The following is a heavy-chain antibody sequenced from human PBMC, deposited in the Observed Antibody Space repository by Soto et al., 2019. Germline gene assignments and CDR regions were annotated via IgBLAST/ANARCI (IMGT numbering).Heavy chain of an antibody. V-gene: IGHV4-59*01. D-gene: IGHD3-10*01. CDR1: GGSINYYY. CDR3: ARDRLGSGSYLAFDP. Sequence: SETLSLTCTVSGGSINYYYWSWIRQPPGRGLEWIGYITYSGNTNYNPSLKSRVSISLDTSRNQFSLMLSSVTAADTAVYYCARDRLGSGSYLAFDPWGQGTLVTV. CDR2: ITYSGNT. J-gene: IGHJ5*02.